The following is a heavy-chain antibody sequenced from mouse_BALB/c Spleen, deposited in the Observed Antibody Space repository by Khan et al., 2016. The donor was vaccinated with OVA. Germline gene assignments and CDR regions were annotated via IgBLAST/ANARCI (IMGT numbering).Heavy chain of an antibody. CDR2: IWSGGST. D-gene: IGHD2-4*01. Sequence: QVQLKESGPGLVQPSQSLSITCTVSGFSLTTYGVHWVRQSPGKGLEWLGMIWSGGSTDYNAAFISRLSISKDNSKSQVFFKMNSLQPNDTAIYYGARNYDYDEGVAYWGQGTLVTVFA. CDR1: GFSLTTYG. J-gene: IGHJ3*01. CDR3: ARNYDYDEGVAY. V-gene: IGHV2-2*02.